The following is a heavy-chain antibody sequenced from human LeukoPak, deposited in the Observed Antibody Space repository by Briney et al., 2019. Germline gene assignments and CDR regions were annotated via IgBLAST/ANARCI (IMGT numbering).Heavy chain of an antibody. J-gene: IGHJ6*02. D-gene: IGHD6-13*01. Sequence: GESLKISCTGSGYSFTSYWIGWVRQMPGKGLEWMGIIYPGDSDTRYSPSFQGQVTISADKSISTAYLQWSSLKASDTAMYYCARGKQQQLVRYNYGMDVWGQGTTVTVSS. CDR3: ARGKQQQLVRYNYGMDV. CDR1: GYSFTSYW. CDR2: IYPGDSDT. V-gene: IGHV5-51*01.